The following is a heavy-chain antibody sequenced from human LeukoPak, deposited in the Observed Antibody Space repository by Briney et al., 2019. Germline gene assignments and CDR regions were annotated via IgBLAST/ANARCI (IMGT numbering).Heavy chain of an antibody. Sequence: SETLSLTCAVSGVSISSGGYSWTWIRQPPGKGVEWIGYIYHSGSTYYNPSLKSRVTISVDRSKNQFSLKLSSVTAADTAVYYCARDMGDYGMDVWGQGTTVTVSS. J-gene: IGHJ6*02. CDR1: GVSISSGGYS. CDR3: ARDMGDYGMDV. V-gene: IGHV4-30-2*01. CDR2: IYHSGST.